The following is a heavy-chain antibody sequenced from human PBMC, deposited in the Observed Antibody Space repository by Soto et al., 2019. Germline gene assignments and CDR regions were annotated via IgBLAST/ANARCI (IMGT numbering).Heavy chain of an antibody. CDR1: GGSISSYY. V-gene: IGHV4-59*08. CDR2: IYYSGST. J-gene: IGHJ6*03. Sequence: ASETLSLTCTVSGGSISSYYWSWIRQPPGKGLEWIGYIYYSGSTNYNPSLKSRVTISVDTSKNQFSLKLSSVTAADTAVYYCARQTGKVVQAATRPEDYYYYMDVWGKGTTVTVSS. D-gene: IGHD2-2*01. CDR3: ARQTGKVVQAATRPEDYYYYMDV.